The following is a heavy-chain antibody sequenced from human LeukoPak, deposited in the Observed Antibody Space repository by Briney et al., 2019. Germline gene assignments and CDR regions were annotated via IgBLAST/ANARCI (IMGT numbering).Heavy chain of an antibody. CDR1: GYTFSTYG. Sequence: GASVKVSCKASGYTFSTYGISWVRQAPGQGLEWMGWISAQNGNTNYAQKFQGRVTLTTDTSTSTAYMELRSLRSGDSAVYYCARDRFTLYGDYGYWGQGTLVTVSS. CDR2: ISAQNGNT. J-gene: IGHJ4*02. D-gene: IGHD4-17*01. V-gene: IGHV1-18*01. CDR3: ARDRFTLYGDYGY.